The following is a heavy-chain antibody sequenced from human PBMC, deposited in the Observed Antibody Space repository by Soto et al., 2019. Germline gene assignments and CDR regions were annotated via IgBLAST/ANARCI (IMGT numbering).Heavy chain of an antibody. CDR2: IIPMFDTA. J-gene: IGHJ4*02. CDR3: ARGLSAATVVTCYFDY. CDR1: GGTFSNYA. V-gene: IGHV1-69*06. Sequence: SVKVSCKASGGTFSNYAISWVRQAPGQGLEWIGGIIPMFDTANYAQKFQGRVTITADKSTSTANMELSSLRSEDTALYYCARGLSAATVVTCYFDYWGQAILVTVS. D-gene: IGHD4-17*01.